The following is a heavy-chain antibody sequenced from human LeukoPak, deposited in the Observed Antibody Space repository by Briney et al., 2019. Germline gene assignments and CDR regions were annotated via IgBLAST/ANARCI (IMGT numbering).Heavy chain of an antibody. Sequence: QTGGSLRLSCAASGFTLSSYAMSWVRQAPGKGLEWVSAISGSGGSTYYADSVKGRFTISRDNSKNTLYLQMNSLRAEDTAVYYCAKRRYCSSTSCYRYYYYYYGMDVWGQGTTVTVSS. CDR3: AKRRYCSSTSCYRYYYYYYGMDV. D-gene: IGHD2-2*01. V-gene: IGHV3-23*01. CDR2: ISGSGGST. CDR1: GFTLSSYA. J-gene: IGHJ6*02.